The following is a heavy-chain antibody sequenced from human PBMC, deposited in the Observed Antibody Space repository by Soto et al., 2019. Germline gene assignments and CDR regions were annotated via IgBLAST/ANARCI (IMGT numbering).Heavy chain of an antibody. CDR3: ARDQIVAVAGIGPVYYYYGMDV. CDR1: GFTFSSYS. D-gene: IGHD6-19*01. Sequence: EVQLVESGGGLVKPGGSLRLSCAASGFTFSSYSMNWVRQAPGKGLEWVSSISSSSSYIYYADSVKGRFTISRDNAKNSLYLQMNSLRAEDTAVYYCARDQIVAVAGIGPVYYYYGMDVW. CDR2: ISSSSSYI. J-gene: IGHJ6*01. V-gene: IGHV3-21*01.